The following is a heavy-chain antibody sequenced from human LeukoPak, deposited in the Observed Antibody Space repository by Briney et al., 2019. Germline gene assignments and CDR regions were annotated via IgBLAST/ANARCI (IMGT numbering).Heavy chain of an antibody. CDR1: GYTFTGYY. CDR3: AINPTTGTTTPFDY. CDR2: INPNSGGT. D-gene: IGHD1-1*01. V-gene: IGHV1-2*06. J-gene: IGHJ4*02. Sequence: GASVKVSCKASGYTFTGYYMHWVRQAPGQGLEWMGRINPNSGGTNYAQRFQGRVTMTRDTPISTAYMELSRLRSDDTAVYYCAINPTTGTTTPFDYWGQGTLVTVSS.